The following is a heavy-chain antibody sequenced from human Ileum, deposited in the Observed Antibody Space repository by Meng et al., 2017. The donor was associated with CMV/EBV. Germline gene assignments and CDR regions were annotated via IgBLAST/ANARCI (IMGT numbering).Heavy chain of an antibody. Sequence: SSYVIIWVRQAPGQGLEWMGGIIPLFGSTNYARKFRGRVTITTDESRTTADMELTNLRSEDTAVYFCVRGMLGIIDYGTSSFDYWGQGTLVTVSS. J-gene: IGHJ4*02. CDR2: IIPLFGST. V-gene: IGHV1-69*05. D-gene: IGHD4/OR15-4a*01. CDR1: SSYV. CDR3: VRGMLGIIDYGTSSFDY.